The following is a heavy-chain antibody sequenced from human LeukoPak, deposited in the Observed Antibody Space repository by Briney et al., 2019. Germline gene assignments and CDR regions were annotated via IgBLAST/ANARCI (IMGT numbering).Heavy chain of an antibody. CDR2: INVDGTTT. CDR3: ARSSGSALDY. J-gene: IGHJ4*02. D-gene: IGHD3-22*01. CDR1: GITLSSHW. V-gene: IGHV3-74*01. Sequence: GGSLRLSCTASGITLSSHWMYWVRQAAGKGLVWVSRINVDGTTTNYADSVKGRFTISRDNAKNTVYLQMNSLRAEDTAVYYCARSSGSALDYWGQGTLVTVSS.